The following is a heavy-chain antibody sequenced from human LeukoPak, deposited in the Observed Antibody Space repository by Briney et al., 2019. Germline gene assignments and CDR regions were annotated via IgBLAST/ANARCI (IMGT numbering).Heavy chain of an antibody. V-gene: IGHV3-48*01. Sequence: PGGSLRLSCAASGFTFSSYSMNWVRQAPGKGLEWVSYISSSSSTIYYADSVKGRFTISRDNSKNTLYLQMNSLRAEDTAVYYCAKVQQWFGGFDPWGQGTLVTVSS. D-gene: IGHD3-10*01. CDR1: GFTFSSYS. J-gene: IGHJ5*02. CDR3: AKVQQWFGGFDP. CDR2: ISSSSSTI.